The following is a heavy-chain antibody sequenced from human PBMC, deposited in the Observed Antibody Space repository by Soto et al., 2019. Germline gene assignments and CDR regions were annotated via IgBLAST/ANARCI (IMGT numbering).Heavy chain of an antibody. V-gene: IGHV2-5*02. D-gene: IGHD2-15*01. CDR2: IYWDDDT. Sequence: QITLKESGPTLVKPTQTLTLTCTFSGVSLSTSGVGVAWIRQPPGKALEWLALIYWDDDTRYRPSLESRLTITKDTSKNQVVLTMTNMYSVDTATYYCAYLPCSGGSCYWFSFAGMDVWGQGTTVTVSS. CDR3: AYLPCSGGSCYWFSFAGMDV. CDR1: GVSLSTSGVG. J-gene: IGHJ6*02.